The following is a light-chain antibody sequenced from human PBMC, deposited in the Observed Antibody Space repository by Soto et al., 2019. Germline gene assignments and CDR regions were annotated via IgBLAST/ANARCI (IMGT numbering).Light chain of an antibody. V-gene: IGLV2-8*01. CDR2: EVT. Sequence: QSALTQPPSASGSPGQSLTISCTGTSSDVGFYNFVSWYQQRPGKVPKLVIYEVTKRPSGVPDRFSGSKSGSTASLTVSGLQADDEADYYCASYAGTRLFVFGSGAKV. J-gene: IGLJ1*01. CDR3: ASYAGTRLFV. CDR1: SSDVGFYNF.